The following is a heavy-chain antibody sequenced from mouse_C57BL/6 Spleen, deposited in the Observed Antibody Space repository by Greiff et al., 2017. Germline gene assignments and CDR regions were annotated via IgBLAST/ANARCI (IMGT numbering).Heavy chain of an antibody. CDR3: TRRTYDGCYAWFAY. V-gene: IGHV1-5*01. CDR2: IYPGNSGT. J-gene: IGHJ3*01. Sequence: VQLKESGTVLARPGASVKMSCKTSGYTFTSYWMHWVKQRPGQGLEWIGAIYPGNSGTSYNQKFKGKAKLTAVTSASTAYMELSSLTNEDSAVYYCTRRTYDGCYAWFAYWGQGTLVTVSA. D-gene: IGHD2-3*01. CDR1: GYTFTSYW.